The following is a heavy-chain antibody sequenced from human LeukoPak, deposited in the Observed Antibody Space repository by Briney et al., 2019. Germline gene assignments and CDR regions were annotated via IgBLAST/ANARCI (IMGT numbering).Heavy chain of an antibody. CDR2: ISHSGST. Sequence: SETLSLTCAVYGGSFSGYYWSWIRQPPGKGLEWIGEISHSGSTNYNPSLKSRVTISVDTSKNQFSLKLSSVTAADTAVYYCATEASNSNYDWFDPWGQGTLVTVSS. D-gene: IGHD4-11*01. J-gene: IGHJ5*02. CDR3: ATEASNSNYDWFDP. CDR1: GGSFSGYY. V-gene: IGHV4-34*01.